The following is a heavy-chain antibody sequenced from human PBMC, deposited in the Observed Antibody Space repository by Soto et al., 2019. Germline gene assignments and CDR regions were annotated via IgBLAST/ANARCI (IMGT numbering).Heavy chain of an antibody. CDR2: VYYNENT. CDR3: ARRERYYGSPGWFDP. D-gene: IGHD3-10*01. CDR1: GGSTSSFTYY. Sequence: LSLTCSVSGGSTSSFTYYWGWIRQPPGKGLEWIGTVYYNENTYYNPSLKSRVTITVDTAKNQFSLNLRSVTAADTAMYFCARRERYYGSPGWFDPWGPGTLVTVSS. V-gene: IGHV4-39*01. J-gene: IGHJ5*02.